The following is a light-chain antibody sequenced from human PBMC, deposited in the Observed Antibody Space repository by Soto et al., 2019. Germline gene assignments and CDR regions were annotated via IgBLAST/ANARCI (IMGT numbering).Light chain of an antibody. CDR1: NSNIGTNT. Sequence: QSVLTQPPSASATPGQRVTISCSGSNSNIGTNTVNWYQQLPGTAPRLLIYTNNQRPSGVPQRFSGSKTDTSASLAIGGLQSEDGADYYCAAWDDSLGAYVFGNGTKGTVL. V-gene: IGLV1-44*01. CDR3: AAWDDSLGAYV. J-gene: IGLJ1*01. CDR2: TNN.